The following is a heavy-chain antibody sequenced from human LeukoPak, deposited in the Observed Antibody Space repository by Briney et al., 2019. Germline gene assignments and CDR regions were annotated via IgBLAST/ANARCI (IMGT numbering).Heavy chain of an antibody. Sequence: GASVKASCKASGFTFTSSAMQWVRQARGQRLEWIGWIVVGSGNTNYAQKFQERVTITRDMSTSTAYMELSSLRSEDTAVYYCAADWVRGWTNYYYYGMDVWGQGTTVTVSS. CDR2: IVVGSGNT. J-gene: IGHJ6*02. V-gene: IGHV1-58*02. CDR1: GFTFTSSA. D-gene: IGHD6-19*01. CDR3: AADWVRGWTNYYYYGMDV.